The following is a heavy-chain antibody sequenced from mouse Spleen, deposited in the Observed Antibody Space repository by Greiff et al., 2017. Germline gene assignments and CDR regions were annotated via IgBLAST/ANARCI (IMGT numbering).Heavy chain of an antibody. J-gene: IGHJ1*03. CDR3: ANQRITTPWHFAV. D-gene: IGHD1-1*01. CDR2: IWGDGST. CDR1: GFPLTSYG. V-gene: IGHV2-3*01. Sequence: QVQLKQSGPGLVAPSQSLSITCTVSGFPLTSYGVSWVRQPPGKGLEWLGGIWGDGSTKYHSALIARLRISKDNSKSQVFLKLNSLQTDDTATYYCANQRITTPWHFAVWGTGTTVTVSS.